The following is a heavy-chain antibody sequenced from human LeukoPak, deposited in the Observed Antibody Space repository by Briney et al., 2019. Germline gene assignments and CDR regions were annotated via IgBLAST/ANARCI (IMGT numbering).Heavy chain of an antibody. CDR2: IKQDGSEK. D-gene: IGHD6-6*01. V-gene: IGHV3-7*01. CDR3: ARDYRSSSGRSIDY. Sequence: AGSLSLTCAASGFTFSNYWMSWVRQAPGKGLEWVANIKQDGSEKYYVDSVKGRFTISRDNAKNSLYLQMNSLRAEDTAVYYCARDYRSSSGRSIDYWGQGTLVTVSS. J-gene: IGHJ4*02. CDR1: GFTFSNYW.